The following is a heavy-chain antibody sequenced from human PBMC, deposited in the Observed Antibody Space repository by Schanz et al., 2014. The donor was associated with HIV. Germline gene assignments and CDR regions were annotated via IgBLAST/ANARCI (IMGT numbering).Heavy chain of an antibody. CDR2: LWFDGSID. CDR1: GFTFSSFG. V-gene: IGHV3-33*08. Sequence: QVQLVESGGGVVQPGRSLRLSCAASGFTFSSFGMHWVRQAPGKGLEWVAILWFDGSIDYYVDSVRGRFTISRDNSKNTLYLQMNSLRAEDTAVYYCARDLVLGAGTTAMDVWGRGTTVTVSS. J-gene: IGHJ6*02. D-gene: IGHD1-1*01. CDR3: ARDLVLGAGTTAMDV.